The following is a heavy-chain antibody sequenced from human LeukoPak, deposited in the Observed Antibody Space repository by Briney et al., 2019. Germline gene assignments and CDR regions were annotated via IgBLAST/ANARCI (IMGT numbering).Heavy chain of an antibody. J-gene: IGHJ4*02. Sequence: PSETLSLTRTVSGDSISNFYWSWIRQPAGKGLEWIGRIYTSGSTNYNPSLKSRVTMSVDTSKNQFSLKLSSVTAADTAVYYCARDVVAAPGTWDYWGQGTLVTVSS. CDR2: IYTSGST. D-gene: IGHD6-13*01. CDR1: GDSISNFY. V-gene: IGHV4-4*07. CDR3: ARDVVAAPGTWDY.